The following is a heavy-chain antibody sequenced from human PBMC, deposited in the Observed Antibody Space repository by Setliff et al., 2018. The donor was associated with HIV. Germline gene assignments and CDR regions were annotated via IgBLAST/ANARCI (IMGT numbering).Heavy chain of an antibody. D-gene: IGHD6-19*01. V-gene: IGHV1-69*05. CDR2: SIPMYGTS. CDR1: GGTFSSYA. Sequence: VKVSCKASGGTFSSYAISWVRQAPGQGLEWMGGSIPMYGTSNYAQKFQGRVTITTDESTSTAYMELSRLRSDDTAVYYCARSPRYSSGWYDSYFDQWGQGTLVTVSS. CDR3: ARSPRYSSGWYDSYFDQ. J-gene: IGHJ4*02.